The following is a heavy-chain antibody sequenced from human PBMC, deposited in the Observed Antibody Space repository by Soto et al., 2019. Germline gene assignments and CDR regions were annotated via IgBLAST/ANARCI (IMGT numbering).Heavy chain of an antibody. J-gene: IGHJ4*02. D-gene: IGHD1-7*01. CDR1: GYTLTELS. Sequence: GASVKVSCKVSGYTLTELSMHWVRQAPGKGLEWMGGFDPEDGETIYAQKFQGRVTMTEDTSTDTAYMELSSLRSEDTAVYYCAANFPQLELTPFDYWGQGTLVTVSS. CDR3: AANFPQLELTPFDY. CDR2: FDPEDGET. V-gene: IGHV1-24*01.